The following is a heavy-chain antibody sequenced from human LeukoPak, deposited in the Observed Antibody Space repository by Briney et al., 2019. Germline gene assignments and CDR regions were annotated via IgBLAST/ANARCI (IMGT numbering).Heavy chain of an antibody. Sequence: GGSLRLSCTASGFTFSSYAMSWVRQAPGKGLEWVSAISGSGGSTYYADSVKGRFTISSDNSKNTLYLQMNSLRAEDTAVYYCAKGGGFLEWLLDYWGQGTLVTVSS. CDR3: AKGGGFLEWLLDY. J-gene: IGHJ4*02. CDR2: ISGSGGST. D-gene: IGHD3-3*01. CDR1: GFTFSSYA. V-gene: IGHV3-23*01.